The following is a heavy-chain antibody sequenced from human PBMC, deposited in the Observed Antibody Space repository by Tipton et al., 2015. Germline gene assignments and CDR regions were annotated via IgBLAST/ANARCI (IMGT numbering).Heavy chain of an antibody. D-gene: IGHD3-22*01. J-gene: IGHJ1*01. Sequence: TLSLTCTVSGGSFSDYYWSWIRQSPGEGLEWIGYIYYSGSTNYNPSLRSRVAMSMDTSKNQFSLKLSSVIAADTAVYYCARASIIQGYYHDSSRYYLVNSWGQGPLVTVSS. CDR3: ARASIIQGYYHDSSRYYLVNS. CDR1: GGSFSDYY. CDR2: IYYSGST. V-gene: IGHV4-59*01.